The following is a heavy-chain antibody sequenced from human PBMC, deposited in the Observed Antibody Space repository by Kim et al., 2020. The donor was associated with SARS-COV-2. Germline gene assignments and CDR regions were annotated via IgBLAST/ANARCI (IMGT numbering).Heavy chain of an antibody. J-gene: IGHJ6*02. D-gene: IGHD2-15*01. Sequence: GGSLRLSCAASGFTFSNAWMSWVRQAPGKGLEWVGRIKSKTDGGTTDYAAPVKGRFTISRDDSKNTLYLQMNSLKTEDTAVYYCTTDGYCSGGSCYSDYYYYGMDVWGQGTTVTVSS. CDR1: GFTFSNAW. V-gene: IGHV3-15*01. CDR3: TTDGYCSGGSCYSDYYYYGMDV. CDR2: IKSKTDGGTT.